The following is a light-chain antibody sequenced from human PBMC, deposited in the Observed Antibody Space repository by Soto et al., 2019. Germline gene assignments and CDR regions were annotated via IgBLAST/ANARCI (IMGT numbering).Light chain of an antibody. J-gene: IGKJ1*01. Sequence: DIQMTQSPSTLSASVGDRVTITCRASQSISSWLAWYQQKPGKAPKLLIYKASGVESGVPSRFSCSGSGTDFTRTISSLQPDDFATYYCQQYNTYWTFGQGTKVEIK. CDR3: QQYNTYWT. V-gene: IGKV1-5*03. CDR1: QSISSW. CDR2: KAS.